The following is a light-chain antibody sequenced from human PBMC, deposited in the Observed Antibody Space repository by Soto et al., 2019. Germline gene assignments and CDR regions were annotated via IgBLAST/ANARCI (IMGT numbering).Light chain of an antibody. CDR3: QQRSNWPPI. J-gene: IGKJ3*01. CDR1: QGVSSY. Sequence: EIVLTQSPGTLSLSPGERATLSCRASQGVSSYLAWYQQKPGQAPRLLIYDASNRATGIPARFSGSGSGTDFTLTISSLEPEDFAVYYCQQRSNWPPIFGPGTKVDIK. CDR2: DAS. V-gene: IGKV3-11*01.